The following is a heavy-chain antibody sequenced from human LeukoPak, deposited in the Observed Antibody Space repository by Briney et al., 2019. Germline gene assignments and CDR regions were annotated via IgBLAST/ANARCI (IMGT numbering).Heavy chain of an antibody. Sequence: GGSLRLSCAASGFTVSSNYMSWVRQAPGKGLEWVSVIYSGGSTYYADSVKGRFTISRDNSKNTLFLQMNSLRAEDTAVYYCAKDRSYAFDYWGQGTLVTVSS. CDR1: GFTVSSNY. CDR2: IYSGGST. D-gene: IGHD1-26*01. J-gene: IGHJ4*02. CDR3: AKDRSYAFDY. V-gene: IGHV3-53*01.